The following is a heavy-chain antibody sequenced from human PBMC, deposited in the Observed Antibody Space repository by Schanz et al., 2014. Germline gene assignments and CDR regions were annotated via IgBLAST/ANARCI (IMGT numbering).Heavy chain of an antibody. D-gene: IGHD2-15*01. V-gene: IGHV4-4*02. Sequence: QVQLQESGPGLVKASGTLSLTCGVSGDSISTSNWWSWVRQPPGKGLEWIGEINYSGSAHYNPSLTSRLTRSMDASKSQLSLKMKSVSAADTAVYYCARGGRYCSGGGCHYPYNYYGMDVWGQGTTVTVSS. CDR2: INYSGSA. CDR3: ARGGRYCSGGGCHYPYNYYGMDV. CDR1: GDSISTSNW. J-gene: IGHJ6*02.